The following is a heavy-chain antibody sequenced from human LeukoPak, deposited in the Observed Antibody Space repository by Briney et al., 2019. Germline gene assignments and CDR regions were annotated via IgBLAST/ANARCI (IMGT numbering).Heavy chain of an antibody. CDR3: ASTGGGVLRYFDWLLFPFDY. V-gene: IGHV3-23*01. J-gene: IGHJ4*02. CDR2: ISGSGGST. CDR1: GFTFSSYA. D-gene: IGHD3-9*01. Sequence: GGSLRLSCAASGFTFSSYAMSWVRQAPGKGLEWVSAISGSGGSTYYADSAKGRFTISRDNSKNTLYLQMNSLRAEDTAVYYCASTGGGVLRYFDWLLFPFDYWGQGTLVTVSS.